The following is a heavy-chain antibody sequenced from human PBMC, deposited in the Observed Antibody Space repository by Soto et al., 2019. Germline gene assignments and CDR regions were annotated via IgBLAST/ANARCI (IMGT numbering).Heavy chain of an antibody. D-gene: IGHD4-4*01. Sequence: SETPSLTCGVDGRSFSGYYCRWIRQNPGKGLEWIGEINHSGSTNYNPSLKSRVTISVDTSKNQFSLKLSSVPAADTAVYYFARERKGYSILQLSFGMDFWGKGTTVTVSS. J-gene: IGHJ6*04. V-gene: IGHV4-34*01. CDR2: INHSGST. CDR1: GRSFSGYY. CDR3: ARERKGYSILQLSFGMDF.